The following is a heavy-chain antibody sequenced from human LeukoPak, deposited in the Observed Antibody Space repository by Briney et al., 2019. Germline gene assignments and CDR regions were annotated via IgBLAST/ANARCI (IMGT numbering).Heavy chain of an antibody. Sequence: QSGGSLRLSCAASGFTFSSYGMHWVRQASGKGLEWVAVISYDGSNKYYADSVKGRFTISRDNSKNTLYLQMNSLRAEDTAVYYCAKWPLDGYSSGWYYFDYWGQGTLVTVSS. CDR2: ISYDGSNK. D-gene: IGHD6-19*01. CDR3: AKWPLDGYSSGWYYFDY. CDR1: GFTFSSYG. J-gene: IGHJ4*02. V-gene: IGHV3-30*18.